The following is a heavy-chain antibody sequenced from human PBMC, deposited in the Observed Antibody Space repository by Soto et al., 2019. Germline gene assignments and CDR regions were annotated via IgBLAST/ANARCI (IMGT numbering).Heavy chain of an antibody. CDR1: GFSVSTSGVG. J-gene: IGHJ5*02. CDR2: IYWDDDK. Sequence: QITLKESGPTLVKPTQTLTLTCTFSGFSVSTSGVGVGWIRQPPGKALEWLALIYWDDDKRYSPSLKSRLTITKDTSKNQVVLTMTNMDPVDTATYYCAYGGYVGNWFDPCGQGTLVTVSS. CDR3: AYGGYVGNWFDP. D-gene: IGHD4-17*01. V-gene: IGHV2-5*02.